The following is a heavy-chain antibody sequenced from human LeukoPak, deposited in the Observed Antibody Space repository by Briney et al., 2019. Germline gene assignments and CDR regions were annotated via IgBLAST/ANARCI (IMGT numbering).Heavy chain of an antibody. J-gene: IGHJ2*01. D-gene: IGHD1-26*01. CDR2: ISTSGDGT. CDR3: AKNLLGSGAYSWYFDL. Sequence: GGSLRLSCAASGFSFSSYAMSWVRQTPGKGLEWVSSISTSGDGTVYADSVKGRVTISRDNSKNTLYLQMNSLRAEDTAVYSCAKNLLGSGAYSWYFDLWGRGTLVTVSS. CDR1: GFSFSSYA. V-gene: IGHV3-23*01.